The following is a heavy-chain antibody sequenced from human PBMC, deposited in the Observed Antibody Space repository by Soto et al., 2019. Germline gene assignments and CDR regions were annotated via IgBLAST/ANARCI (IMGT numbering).Heavy chain of an antibody. J-gene: IGHJ5*02. CDR3: AREGRIAAAGTPWFDP. CDR1: GGTFGSFA. CDR2: IIPIFGTA. Sequence: QVQLVQSGAEVKKPESSVKVSCKASGGTFGSFAINWVRQAPGQGLEWMGRIIPIFGTAKYAQKFLGRLTISADDATSMAYMELSGLRSDDTAFYFCAREGRIAAAGTPWFDPWGQGTLVIVSS. D-gene: IGHD6-25*01. V-gene: IGHV1-69*01.